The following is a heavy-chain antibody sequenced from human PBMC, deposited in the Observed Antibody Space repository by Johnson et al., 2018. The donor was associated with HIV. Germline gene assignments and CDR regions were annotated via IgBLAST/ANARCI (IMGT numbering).Heavy chain of an antibody. CDR1: GFTFSSFG. CDR2: IRYDENNK. D-gene: IGHD2-21*01. CDR3: AKDQAPEEKYSPGAFDI. Sequence: QVQLAESGGGVVQPGGSLRLSCAASGFTFSSFGMHWVRQAPGKGLEWVAFIRYDENNKYYADSVKGRFTISRDNSKNTLYLQMNSLRAEDTAGYYCAKDQAPEEKYSPGAFDIWGQGTMVTVSS. V-gene: IGHV3-30*02. J-gene: IGHJ3*02.